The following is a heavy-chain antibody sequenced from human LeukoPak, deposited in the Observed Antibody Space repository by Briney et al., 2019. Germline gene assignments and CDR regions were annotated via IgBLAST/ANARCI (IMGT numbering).Heavy chain of an antibody. CDR3: ARGPNNFDWLLQQTYFDY. J-gene: IGHJ4*02. Sequence: TSETLSLTCTVSGYSISSGYYWGWIRQPPGKGLEWIGSIYHSGSTYYNPSLKSRVTMSVDTSKNQFSLKLSSVTAADTAVYYCARGPNNFDWLLQQTYFDYWGQGTLVTVSS. D-gene: IGHD3-9*01. CDR1: GYSISSGYY. CDR2: IYHSGST. V-gene: IGHV4-38-2*02.